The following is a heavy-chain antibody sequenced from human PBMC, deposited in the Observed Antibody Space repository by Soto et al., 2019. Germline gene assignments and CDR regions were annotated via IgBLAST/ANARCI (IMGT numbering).Heavy chain of an antibody. CDR3: ARDPQFSYGSGSYYKNWYFDL. D-gene: IGHD3-10*01. CDR1: GGSISSYY. Sequence: QVQLQESGPGLVKPSETLSLTCTVSGGSISSYYWSWIRQPPGKGLEWIGYIYYSGSTNYNPSLKSRVTISVDTSKNQFSLKLSSVTAADTAVYYCARDPQFSYGSGSYYKNWYFDLWGRGTLVTVSS. V-gene: IGHV4-59*01. J-gene: IGHJ2*01. CDR2: IYYSGST.